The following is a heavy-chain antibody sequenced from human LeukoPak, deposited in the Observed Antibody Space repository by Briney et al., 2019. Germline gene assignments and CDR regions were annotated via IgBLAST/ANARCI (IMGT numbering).Heavy chain of an antibody. V-gene: IGHV3-15*05. Sequence: GGSLRLSCEASGFTFKNAWMIWVRQAPGKGPEWVGRIKSTRDGGTTDYAAPVKGRFTISRDDSKNTLFLQVNSLKIEDTAVYYCTTVTLRPVGLWGQGTLVTVSS. D-gene: IGHD3-10*01. J-gene: IGHJ4*02. CDR2: IKSTRDGGTT. CDR1: GFTFKNAW. CDR3: TTVTLRPVGL.